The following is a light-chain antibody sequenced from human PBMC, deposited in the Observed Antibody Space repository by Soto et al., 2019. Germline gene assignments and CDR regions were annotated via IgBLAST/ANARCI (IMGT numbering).Light chain of an antibody. Sequence: QSVLTQPPSVSAAPGQKVTISGSGSSSNIGNNYVSWYQQLPGTAPKLLIYDNNNRPSGIPDRFSGSKSGTSATLGITGLQTGDEADYYCGTWDSSLSAVVFGGGTQLTVL. V-gene: IGLV1-51*01. J-gene: IGLJ2*01. CDR1: SSNIGNNY. CDR2: DNN. CDR3: GTWDSSLSAVV.